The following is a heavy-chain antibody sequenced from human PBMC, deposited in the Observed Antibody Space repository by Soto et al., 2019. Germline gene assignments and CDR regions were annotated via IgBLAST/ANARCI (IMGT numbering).Heavy chain of an antibody. CDR3: ARDPDYDILTGGGGAFGYYYGMDV. CDR1: GGTFSSYA. CDR2: IIPIFGTA. V-gene: IGHV1-69*13. Sequence: SVKVSCKASGGTFSSYAISWVRQAPGQGLEWMGGIIPIFGTANYAQKFQGRVTITADESTSTAYMELSSLRSEDTAVYYCARDPDYDILTGGGGAFGYYYGMDVWGQGATVTVSS. J-gene: IGHJ6*02. D-gene: IGHD3-9*01.